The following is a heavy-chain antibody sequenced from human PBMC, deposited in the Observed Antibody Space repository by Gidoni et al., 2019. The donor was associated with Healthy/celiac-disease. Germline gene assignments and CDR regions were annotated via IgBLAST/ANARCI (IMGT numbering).Heavy chain of an antibody. Sequence: EVQLVESGGGLVRPGGSLRLSCAASGFTFSNAWMSWVRQAPGKGLEWVGRIKSKTDGETTDYAAPVKGRFTISRDDSKNTLYLQMNSLKTEDTAVYYCTTGDNDYSWGSYPSSYYMDVWGKGTTVTVSS. V-gene: IGHV3-15*01. D-gene: IGHD3-16*02. CDR2: IKSKTDGETT. CDR3: TTGDNDYSWGSYPSSYYMDV. CDR1: GFTFSNAW. J-gene: IGHJ6*03.